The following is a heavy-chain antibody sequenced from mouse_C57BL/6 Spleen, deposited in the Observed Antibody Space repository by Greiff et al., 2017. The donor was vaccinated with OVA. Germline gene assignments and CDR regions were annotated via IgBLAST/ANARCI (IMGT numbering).Heavy chain of an antibody. Sequence: VQLQQSGPELVKPGASVKMSCKASGYTFTDYNMHWVKQSHGKSLEWIGYINPNNGGTSYNQKFKGKATSTVNKSSSTAYMELRSLTSEDSAVYYCARSNWAPYFDYWGQGTTLTVSS. CDR3: ARSNWAPYFDY. V-gene: IGHV1-22*01. D-gene: IGHD4-1*02. CDR1: GYTFTDYN. J-gene: IGHJ2*01. CDR2: INPNNGGT.